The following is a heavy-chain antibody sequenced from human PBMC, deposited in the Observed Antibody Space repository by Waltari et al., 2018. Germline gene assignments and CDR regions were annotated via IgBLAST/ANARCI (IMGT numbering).Heavy chain of an antibody. Sequence: QVQLQQWGAGLLKPSETLSLTCAVYGGSFSGYYWSWIRQPPGKGLEWIGEINPRGRTNYTPALKSRVTISGDTSKNQFSLKLSSVTAADTAVYYCARGGVAGTRRYFQHWGQGTLVTVSS. CDR1: GGSFSGYY. J-gene: IGHJ1*01. CDR2: INPRGRT. D-gene: IGHD6-19*01. V-gene: IGHV4-34*01. CDR3: ARGGVAGTRRYFQH.